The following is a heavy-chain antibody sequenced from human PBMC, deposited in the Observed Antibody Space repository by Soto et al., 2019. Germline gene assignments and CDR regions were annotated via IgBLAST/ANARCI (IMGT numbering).Heavy chain of an antibody. Sequence: EMHLLESGGGLVQPGGSLRLSCVASGFTFSNYAMSWVRQAPGTGLEYVSGITGSGGRTYYADSVKGRFTISRDNSKNTSYLQMNSLRVEDTAIYYCAKDFAMVTAGWFDPWGQGTPVTVSS. V-gene: IGHV3-23*01. CDR3: AKDFAMVTAGWFDP. CDR1: GFTFSNYA. J-gene: IGHJ5*02. D-gene: IGHD2-21*02. CDR2: ITGSGGRT.